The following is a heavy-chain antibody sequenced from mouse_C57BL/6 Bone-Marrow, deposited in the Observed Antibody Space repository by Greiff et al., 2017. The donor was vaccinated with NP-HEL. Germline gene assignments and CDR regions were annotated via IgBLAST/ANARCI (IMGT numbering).Heavy chain of an antibody. J-gene: IGHJ1*03. Sequence: QVQLQQSGAELARPGASVKLSCKASGYTFTSYGISWVKQRTGQGLEWIGEIYPRSGNTYYNEKFKGKATLTADKSSSTAYMELSSLTSEDSAVYFCADYYGSRGYGYFDVWGTGTTVTVSS. D-gene: IGHD1-1*01. CDR2: IYPRSGNT. CDR3: ADYYGSRGYGYFDV. CDR1: GYTFTSYG. V-gene: IGHV1-81*01.